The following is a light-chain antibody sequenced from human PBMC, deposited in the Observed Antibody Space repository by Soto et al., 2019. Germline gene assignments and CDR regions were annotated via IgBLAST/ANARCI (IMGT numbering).Light chain of an antibody. CDR2: GAS. CDR1: QSVSSN. CDR3: QQYNNWPLT. J-gene: IGKJ4*01. Sequence: EIVMTQSPATLSVSPGERATLSCRASQSVSSNVAWYQQKPGQAPRLLIYGASTRATGIPARFSGSGSGTEFTLTISSLQSEDFALYYCQQYNNWPLTFGGGTKVEIK. V-gene: IGKV3-15*01.